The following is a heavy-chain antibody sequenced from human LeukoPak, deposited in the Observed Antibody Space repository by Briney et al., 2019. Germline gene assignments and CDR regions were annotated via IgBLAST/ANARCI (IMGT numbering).Heavy chain of an antibody. CDR3: ARVGADFDFWSGYYKRGRWFDP. CDR2: IIPIFGTA. Sequence: GASVKVSCKASGGTFSSYAISWVRQAPGQRLEWMGGIIPIFGTANYAQKFQGRVTITADESTSTAYMELSSLRSEDTAVYYCARVGADFDFWSGYYKRGRWFDPWGQGTLVTVSS. D-gene: IGHD3-3*01. J-gene: IGHJ5*02. V-gene: IGHV1-69*13. CDR1: GGTFSSYA.